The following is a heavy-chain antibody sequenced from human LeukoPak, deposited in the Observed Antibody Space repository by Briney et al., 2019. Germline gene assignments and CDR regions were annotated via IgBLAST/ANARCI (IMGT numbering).Heavy chain of an antibody. J-gene: IGHJ4*02. D-gene: IGHD6-6*01. CDR1: GGSISNYF. CDR3: ARHHSSSSLGPGPYYFDY. Sequence: PSETLSLTCIVSGGSISNYFWSWIRQPPGKGLEWIGYVHYTWSTNYNPSLKSRATISVDTSKKQFSLKLSSVTATDTAVYYCARHHSSSSLGPGPYYFDYWGQGTLVTVSS. CDR2: VHYTWST. V-gene: IGHV4-59*08.